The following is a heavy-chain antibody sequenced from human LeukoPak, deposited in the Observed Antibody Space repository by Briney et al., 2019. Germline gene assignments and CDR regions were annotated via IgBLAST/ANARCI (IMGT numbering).Heavy chain of an antibody. Sequence: GASVKVSCKASGYTFTSYGISWVRQAPGQGLEWMGWISAYNGNTNYAQKLQGRGTMTTDTSTSTAYMELRSLRSDDTAIYYCAKDLWIQLWRNYFDYWGQGTLVTVSS. CDR1: GYTFTSYG. J-gene: IGHJ4*02. V-gene: IGHV1-18*01. D-gene: IGHD5-18*01. CDR2: ISAYNGNT. CDR3: AKDLWIQLWRNYFDY.